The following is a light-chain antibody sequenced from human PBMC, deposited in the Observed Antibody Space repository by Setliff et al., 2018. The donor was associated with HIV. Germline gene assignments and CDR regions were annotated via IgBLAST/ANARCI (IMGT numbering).Light chain of an antibody. CDR3: QVWDSSSDHPYV. CDR2: YDS. V-gene: IGLV3-21*04. CDR1: NIGSKS. J-gene: IGLJ1*01. Sequence: SYELTQPPSVSVAPGKTARITCGGNNIGSKSVHWYQQKPGQAPVLVIYYDSDRPSGIPERFSGSNSGNTATLPISRVEAGDEADYYCQVWDSSSDHPYVFGTGTKV.